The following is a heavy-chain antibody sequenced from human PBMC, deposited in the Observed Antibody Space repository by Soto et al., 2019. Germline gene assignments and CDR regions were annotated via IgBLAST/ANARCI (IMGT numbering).Heavy chain of an antibody. CDR3: ARDAYYYDSSGFDAFDI. CDR1: GYTFTSYY. CDR2: INPSGGST. V-gene: IGHV1-46*01. Sequence: GASVKVSCKASGYTFTSYYMHWVRQAPGQGLEWMGIINPSGGSTSCAQKFQGRVTMTRDTSTSTVYMELSSLRSEDTAVYYCARDAYYYDSSGFDAFDIWGQGTMVTVSS. J-gene: IGHJ3*02. D-gene: IGHD3-22*01.